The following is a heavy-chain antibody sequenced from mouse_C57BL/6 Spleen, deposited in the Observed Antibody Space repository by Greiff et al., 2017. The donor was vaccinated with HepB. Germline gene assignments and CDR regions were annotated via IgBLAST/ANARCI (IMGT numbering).Heavy chain of an antibody. CDR3: ARRLYGIPWYFDV. J-gene: IGHJ1*03. D-gene: IGHD1-1*01. CDR2: ISNGGGST. CDR1: GFTFSDYY. Sequence: EVQLVESGGGLVQPGGSLKLSCAASGFTFSDYYMYWVRQTPEKSLEWVAYISNGGGSTYYPDTVKGRFTISRDNAKNTLYLQMSRLKSEDTARYYCARRLYGIPWYFDVWGTGTTVTVSS. V-gene: IGHV5-12*01.